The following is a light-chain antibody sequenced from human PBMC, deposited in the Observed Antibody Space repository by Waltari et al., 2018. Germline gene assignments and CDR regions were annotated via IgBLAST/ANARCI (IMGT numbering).Light chain of an antibody. CDR2: WAS. CDR3: QQYYAYPFT. V-gene: IGKV4-1*01. CDR1: QSVLYRSDNNNY. J-gene: IGKJ3*01. Sequence: FVMTQSPDSLAVSLVERATINCKSSQSVLYRSDNNNYLAWYQQKPGQPPKLLIYWASTRESGVPDRFSGSGSGTDFTLTISSLQAEDVAVYYCQQYYAYPFTFGPGTKVDIK.